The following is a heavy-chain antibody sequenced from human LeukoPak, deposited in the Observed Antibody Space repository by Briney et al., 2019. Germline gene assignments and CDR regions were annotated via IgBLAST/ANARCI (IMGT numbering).Heavy chain of an antibody. D-gene: IGHD6-19*01. Sequence: PSETLSLTCTVSGGSMSPYHWGWIRQPPGKGLEWTGYIYYSGSTNYNPSLKSRVTISVDTSKNQFSLKLSSVTAADTAIYFCARAVSGRFDYWGQGTLVTVSS. CDR3: ARAVSGRFDY. J-gene: IGHJ4*02. CDR1: GGSMSPYH. V-gene: IGHV4-59*08. CDR2: IYYSGST.